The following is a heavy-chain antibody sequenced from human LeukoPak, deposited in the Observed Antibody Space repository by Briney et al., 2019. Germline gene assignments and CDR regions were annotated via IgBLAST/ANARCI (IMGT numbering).Heavy chain of an antibody. V-gene: IGHV4-34*01. CDR3: ARGRARYCSSTSCYRYYYYMDV. D-gene: IGHD2-2*02. J-gene: IGHJ6*03. CDR2: INHSGST. CDR1: GFTFSDYW. Sequence: GSLRLSCVASGFTFSDYWMTWVRQAPGKGLEWIGEINHSGSTNYNPSLKSRVTISVDTSKNQFSLKLSSVTAADTAVYYCARGRARYCSSTSCYRYYYYMDVWGKGTTVTVSS.